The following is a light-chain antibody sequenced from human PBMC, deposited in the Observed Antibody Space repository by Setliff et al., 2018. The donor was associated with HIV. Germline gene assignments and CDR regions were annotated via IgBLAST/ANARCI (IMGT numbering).Light chain of an antibody. CDR3: AVWDDRLSGYV. Sequence: QSVLAQPPSASGTPGQRATVSCSGSSSNIGRNTVNWYQQFPRTTPKLLIYTNNQRPSGVPGRFSGSKSGTSASLAISGLQSEDEADYYCAVWDDRLSGYVFGTGTKVTV. J-gene: IGLJ1*01. CDR1: SSNIGRNT. CDR2: TNN. V-gene: IGLV1-44*01.